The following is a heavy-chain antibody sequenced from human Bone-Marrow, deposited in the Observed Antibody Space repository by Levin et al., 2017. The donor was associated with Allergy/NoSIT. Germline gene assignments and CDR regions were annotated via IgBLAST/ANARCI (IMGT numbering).Heavy chain of an antibody. V-gene: IGHV4-59*08. J-gene: IGHJ4*02. CDR2: ISDSGST. CDR3: ARSRGSGSYFDS. D-gene: IGHD3-10*01. CDR1: DGSIKSYY. Sequence: PSETLSLTCIVSDGSIKSYYWSWIRQPPWKGLEWIGYISDSGSTNYSPSLKSRVTISLDASKNQFSLKLSSVTAADTAVYYCARSRGSGSYFDSWGQGTLVTVSS.